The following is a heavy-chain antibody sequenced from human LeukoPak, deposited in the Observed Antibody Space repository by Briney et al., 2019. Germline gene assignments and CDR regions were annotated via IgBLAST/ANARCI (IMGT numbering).Heavy chain of an antibody. CDR3: ARREYTYGTYYMDV. CDR2: ISYDGSKR. Sequence: AVGSLRLSCAASGFTFNIYAIHWVRQAPGKGLEWVTFISYDGSKRYYADSVMGRFTISRDNTKNRVYLQMNSLTPDDTALYYCARREYTYGTYYMDVWGKGTTVTVSS. V-gene: IGHV3-30*04. J-gene: IGHJ6*03. CDR1: GFTFNIYA. D-gene: IGHD5-18*01.